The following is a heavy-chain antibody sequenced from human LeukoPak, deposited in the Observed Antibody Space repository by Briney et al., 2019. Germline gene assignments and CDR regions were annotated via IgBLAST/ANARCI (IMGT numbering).Heavy chain of an antibody. J-gene: IGHJ3*02. CDR1: GGSISKNNYY. D-gene: IGHD3-10*01. CDR2: IYTSGST. Sequence: SETLSLTCTVSGGSISKNNYYWGWIRQPPGTGLEWIGRIYTSGSTNYNPSLKSRVTMSVDTSKNQFSLKLSSVTAADTAVYYCARGAYYYGSGSYAFDIWGQGTMVTVSS. CDR3: ARGAYYYGSGSYAFDI. V-gene: IGHV4-61*05.